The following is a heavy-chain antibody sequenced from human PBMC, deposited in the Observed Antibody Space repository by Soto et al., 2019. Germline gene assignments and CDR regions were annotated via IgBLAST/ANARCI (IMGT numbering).Heavy chain of an antibody. CDR1: GFTFSSYG. Sequence: SLRLSCAASGFTFSSYGMHWVRQAPGKGLEWVAVISYDGSNKYYADSVKGRFTISRDNSKNTLYLQMNSLRAEDTAVYYCAKDRGYSSGWIENYFDYWGQGTLVTVSS. V-gene: IGHV3-30*18. J-gene: IGHJ4*02. D-gene: IGHD6-19*01. CDR2: ISYDGSNK. CDR3: AKDRGYSSGWIENYFDY.